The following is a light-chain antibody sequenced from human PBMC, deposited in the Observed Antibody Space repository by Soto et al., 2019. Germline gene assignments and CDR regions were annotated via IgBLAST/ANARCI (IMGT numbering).Light chain of an antibody. V-gene: IGKV3-20*01. Sequence: ELALTQSQGTQSLSPGERATLSCRASQRVSSSYLAWYQQNPGQAPRLLIYGAYSTATGIPDRLSGSGSGRRCSLTISRLAAEEFAVYYFQQYGSAPCTFVQGTKVEIK. J-gene: IGKJ1*01. CDR2: GAY. CDR1: QRVSSSY. CDR3: QQYGSAPCT.